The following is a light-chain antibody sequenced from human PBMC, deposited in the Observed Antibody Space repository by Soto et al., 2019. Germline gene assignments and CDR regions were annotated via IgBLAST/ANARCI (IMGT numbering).Light chain of an antibody. Sequence: QSVLTQPASVSGSPGQSITISCTGSSSDVGAYHFVSWYQHHPGKAHKLILYEVTARPSGVSSRFSGSKSGNTASLTISGLQADDEANYYCSSYTSSNTPYVFGTGTKVTVL. CDR3: SSYTSSNTPYV. CDR1: SSDVGAYHF. CDR2: EVT. J-gene: IGLJ1*01. V-gene: IGLV2-14*01.